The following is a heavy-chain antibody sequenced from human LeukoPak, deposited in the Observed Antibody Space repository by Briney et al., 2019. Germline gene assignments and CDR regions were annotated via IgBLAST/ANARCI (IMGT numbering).Heavy chain of an antibody. Sequence: SETLSLTCAVYGGSLSGYYWSWIRQPPGKGLEWIGEINHSGSTNYNPSIKSRVTMSVDASKNQFSLKLSSVTAADTAVYYCARGLKYSGTYGWFDHWGQGTPVTVSS. J-gene: IGHJ5*02. CDR1: GGSLSGYY. CDR3: ARGLKYSGTYGWFDH. D-gene: IGHD1-26*01. V-gene: IGHV4-34*01. CDR2: INHSGST.